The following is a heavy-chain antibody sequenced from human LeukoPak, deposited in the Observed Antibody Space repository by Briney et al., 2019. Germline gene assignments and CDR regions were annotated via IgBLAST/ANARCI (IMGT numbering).Heavy chain of an antibody. CDR3: ARASYDYVWGSYRPWYYFDY. CDR2: INAGNGNT. V-gene: IGHV1-3*03. D-gene: IGHD3-16*02. Sequence: ASVKVSCKASGYTFTSYAMHWVRQAPGQRLEWMGWINAGNGNTKYSQEFQGRVTITRDTSASTAYMELSSLRSEDMAVYYCARASYDYVWGSYRPWYYFDYWGQGTLVTVSS. CDR1: GYTFTSYA. J-gene: IGHJ4*02.